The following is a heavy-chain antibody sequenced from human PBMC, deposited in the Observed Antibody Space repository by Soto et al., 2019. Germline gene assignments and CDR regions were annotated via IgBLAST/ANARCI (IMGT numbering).Heavy chain of an antibody. CDR1: GGSLSSGDYY. CDR3: AGTRGYCSGGSCPTVVDY. J-gene: IGHJ4*02. Sequence: PSETLSLRCTVSGGSLSSGDYYWSWIRQPPGKGLEWIGYIYYSGNTYYNPSLKSRVTISVDTSKNQFSLKLSSVTAADTAVYYCAGTRGYCSGGSCPTVVDYWRQGTLVTVSS. CDR2: IYYSGNT. V-gene: IGHV4-30-4*02. D-gene: IGHD2-15*01.